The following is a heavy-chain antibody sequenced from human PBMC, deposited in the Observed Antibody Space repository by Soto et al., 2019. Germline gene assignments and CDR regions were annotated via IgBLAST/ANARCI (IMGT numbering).Heavy chain of an antibody. CDR1: GFPFRTYA. J-gene: IGHJ4*02. D-gene: IGHD5-12*01. Sequence: EVQLVESGGGLIQPGGSLRVSCAASGFPFRTYAMNWVRQAPGKGLEWVSYINHTSVPIYYADSVKGRFTISRDNAKNSLFLQMNRLRDEDTAVYYCVRDRGYTGYDLEYWGQGTLVTVSS. V-gene: IGHV3-48*02. CDR2: INHTSVPI. CDR3: VRDRGYTGYDLEY.